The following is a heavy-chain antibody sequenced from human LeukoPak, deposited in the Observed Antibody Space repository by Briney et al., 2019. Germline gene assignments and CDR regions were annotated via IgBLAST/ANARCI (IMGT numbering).Heavy chain of an antibody. CDR2: SGST. Sequence: SETLSLTCTVSGGSISSSSYYWGWIRQPPGKGLEWIYSGSTYYNPSLKSRVTISVDTSKNQFSLKLSSVTAADTAVYYCARSIWGSYRYTGDYWGQGTLVTVSS. CDR1: GGSISSSSYY. D-gene: IGHD3-16*02. CDR3: ARSIWGSYRYTGDY. J-gene: IGHJ4*02. V-gene: IGHV4-39*07.